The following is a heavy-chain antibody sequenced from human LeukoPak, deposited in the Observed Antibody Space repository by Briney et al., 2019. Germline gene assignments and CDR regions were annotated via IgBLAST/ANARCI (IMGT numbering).Heavy chain of an antibody. CDR3: ARNGGNSDFDY. D-gene: IGHD4-23*01. Sequence: PGGSPRLSCAASGFTFSNYWMHWVRQAPGKGLEWVSFISSSGTYIYYADSMKGRFTISRDNAKNSLYLQMNSLRAEDTAVYYCARNGGNSDFDYWGQGTLVTVSS. V-gene: IGHV3-21*01. CDR2: ISSSGTYI. J-gene: IGHJ4*02. CDR1: GFTFSNYW.